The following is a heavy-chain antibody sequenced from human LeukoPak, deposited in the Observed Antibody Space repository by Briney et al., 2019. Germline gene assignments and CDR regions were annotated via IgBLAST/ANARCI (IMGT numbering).Heavy chain of an antibody. D-gene: IGHD3-22*01. CDR2: INPNSGGT. CDR1: GYTFTGYY. Sequence: ASVKVSCKASGYTFTGYYMHWVRQAPGQGLEWMGWINPNSGGTNYAQKFQGRVTMTRDTSISTAYMELSSLRSEDTAVYYCARDLDSSGYYLGVFDIWGQGTMVTVSS. J-gene: IGHJ3*02. CDR3: ARDLDSSGYYLGVFDI. V-gene: IGHV1-2*02.